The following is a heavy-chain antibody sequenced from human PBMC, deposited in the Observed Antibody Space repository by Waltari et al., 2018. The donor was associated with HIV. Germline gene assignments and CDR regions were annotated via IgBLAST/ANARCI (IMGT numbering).Heavy chain of an antibody. D-gene: IGHD2-2*01. Sequence: QVQLVQSGAEVKKPGASVKVSCKASGYTFTSYAMHWVRQAPGQRLEWMGWINAGNGNTKYSQKFQGRVTITRDTSASTAYMELSSLRSEDTAVYYCASHCSSTSCYDGYYYYGMDVWGQGTTVTVSS. CDR2: INAGNGNT. J-gene: IGHJ6*02. CDR3: ASHCSSTSCYDGYYYYGMDV. CDR1: GYTFTSYA. V-gene: IGHV1-3*01.